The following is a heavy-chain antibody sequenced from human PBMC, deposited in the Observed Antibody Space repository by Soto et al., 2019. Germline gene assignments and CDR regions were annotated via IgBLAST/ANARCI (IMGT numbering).Heavy chain of an antibody. D-gene: IGHD2-21*02. J-gene: IGHJ4*02. CDR3: ARVGTAIDY. V-gene: IGHV1-18*01. CDR1: GYTFTNFG. CDR2: ISAYNGNT. Sequence: QVQLVQSGAEVKKPGASVKVSCKASGYTFTNFGISWVRQAPGQGLEWMGWISAYNGNTNYAQNFQGRVTMTTDTSTSTADMELRSLRSDDTTVYYCARVGTAIDYWGQGTLVTVSS.